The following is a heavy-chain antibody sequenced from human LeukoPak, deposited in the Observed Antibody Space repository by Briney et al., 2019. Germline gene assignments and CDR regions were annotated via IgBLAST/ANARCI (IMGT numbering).Heavy chain of an antibody. CDR1: GYTFTGYY. D-gene: IGHD5-18*01. V-gene: IGHV1-2*02. Sequence: GESLKISCKGSGYTFTGYYMRWVRQAPGQGLEWMGWINPNSGGTSYAQKFQGRVTMTRDTSISTAYIELTRLTSDDTAVYYCARDGYTYGDNWFDPWGQGTLVTVSS. CDR3: ARDGYTYGDNWFDP. CDR2: INPNSGGT. J-gene: IGHJ5*02.